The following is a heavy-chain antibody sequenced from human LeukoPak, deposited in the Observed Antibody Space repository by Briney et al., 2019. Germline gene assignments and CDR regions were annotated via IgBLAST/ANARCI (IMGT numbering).Heavy chain of an antibody. J-gene: IGHJ6*02. V-gene: IGHV4-31*03. D-gene: IGHD3-9*01. Sequence: PSETLSLTCTVSGGSISSGGYYWSWIRQHPGKGLEWIGYIYYSGSTYYNPSLKSRVTISVDTSKNQFSLKLSSVTAADTAVYYCARDLRYFAWFYYGMDVWGQGTTVTVSS. CDR1: GGSISSGGYY. CDR2: IYYSGST. CDR3: ARDLRYFAWFYYGMDV.